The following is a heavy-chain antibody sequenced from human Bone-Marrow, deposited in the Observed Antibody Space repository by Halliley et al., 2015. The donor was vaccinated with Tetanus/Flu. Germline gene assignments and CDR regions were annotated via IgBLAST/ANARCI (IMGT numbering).Heavy chain of an antibody. CDR3: AKDVERFIVGATGFDN. CDR2: VSWNSGAV. J-gene: IGHJ4*02. Sequence: SLRLSCAASGFTFDDYAMHWVRQAPGKGLEWVSGVSWNSGAVGYADFVKGRFTISRDNAKKSLYLQLNSLRAEDTALYYCAKDVERFIVGATGFDNWGQGTLATVSS. V-gene: IGHV3-9*01. CDR1: GFTFDDYA. D-gene: IGHD1-26*01.